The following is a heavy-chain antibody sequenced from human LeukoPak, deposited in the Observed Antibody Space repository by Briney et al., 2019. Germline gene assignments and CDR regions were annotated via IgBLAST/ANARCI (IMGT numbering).Heavy chain of an antibody. CDR2: ISAYNGNT. Sequence: ASVKVSCKASGYTSTSYGISWVRQAPGQGLEWMGWISAYNGNTNYAQKLQGRVTMTTDASTSTAYMELRSLRSDDTAVYYCARECSGGSCYPNWFDPWGQGTLVTVSS. V-gene: IGHV1-18*01. CDR3: ARECSGGSCYPNWFDP. CDR1: GYTSTSYG. J-gene: IGHJ5*02. D-gene: IGHD2-15*01.